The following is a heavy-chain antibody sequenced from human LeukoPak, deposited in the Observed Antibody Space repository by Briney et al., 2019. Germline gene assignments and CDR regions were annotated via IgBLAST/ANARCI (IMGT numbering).Heavy chain of an antibody. Sequence: GGSLRLSCAASGFTFNNYAMTWVRQAPGKGLEWVSVVSGSGDNTNYADSVKGRFTISRDNSKNTLFLQMNSLRTEDTAAYFCARWGNDYSQFDSWGQGTLVTVS. CDR2: VSGSGDNT. D-gene: IGHD4-11*01. CDR1: GFTFNNYA. V-gene: IGHV3-23*01. J-gene: IGHJ4*02. CDR3: ARWGNDYSQFDS.